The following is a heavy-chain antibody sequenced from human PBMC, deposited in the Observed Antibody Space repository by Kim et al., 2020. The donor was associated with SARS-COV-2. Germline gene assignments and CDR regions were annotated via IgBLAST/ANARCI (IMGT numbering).Heavy chain of an antibody. V-gene: IGHV7-4-1*02. J-gene: IGHJ4*02. Sequence: ASVKVSCKASGYTFTSYAMNWVRQAPGQGLEWMGWINTNTGNPTYAQGFTGRFVFSLDTSVSTAYLQISSLKAEDTAVYYCARDDDQNPYQLLLYMFYWGQGTLVTVSS. CDR2: INTNTGNP. CDR1: GYTFTSYA. D-gene: IGHD2-2*01. CDR3: ARDDDQNPYQLLLYMFY.